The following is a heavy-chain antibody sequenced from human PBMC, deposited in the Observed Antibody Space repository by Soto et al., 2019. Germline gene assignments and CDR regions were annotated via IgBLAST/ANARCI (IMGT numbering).Heavy chain of an antibody. V-gene: IGHV3-23*01. CDR1: GFTFNHYG. CDR3: AKVIVLGASTIEF. J-gene: IGHJ4*02. D-gene: IGHD6-6*01. Sequence: EQLLESGGGLVQPGGSLTLSCAASGFTFNHYGMAWVRQAPGKGLEWVSVISGSGGTTYYADSVKGRFTISRDNSKSTVYLPINSLRVEDTALYSCAKVIVLGASTIEFWGPGTLVTVAS. CDR2: ISGSGGTT.